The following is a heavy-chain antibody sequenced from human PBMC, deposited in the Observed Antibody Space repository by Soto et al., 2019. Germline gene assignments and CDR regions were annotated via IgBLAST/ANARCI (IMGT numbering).Heavy chain of an antibody. CDR2: ILSSGGT. V-gene: IGHV4-61*01. D-gene: IGHD6-19*01. J-gene: IGHJ4*02. Sequence: SETLSLTCSVSGDSVTSDSYYWTWIRQPPGKTLEWVGFILSSGGTSTNPSLRSRLSMSVDTSKNQFSMRLTSVTAADTGVYFCAKGFSTGLHVNSWGRGAQVTVSS. CDR3: AKGFSTGLHVNS. CDR1: GDSVTSDSYY.